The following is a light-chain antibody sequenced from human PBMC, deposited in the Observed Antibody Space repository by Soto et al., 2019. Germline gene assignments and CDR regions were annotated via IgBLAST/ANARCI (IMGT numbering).Light chain of an antibody. V-gene: IGKV3-20*01. Sequence: IALSQSPGTISLSPCERTTLSSRASQRVSSRYLAWYQQIAGQAPTLLTYGASRRATGIPNRCGGSWSGTDFTLTISRLDPEVFAEYYCQHYSSSPWTFGQGTKVDIK. CDR3: QHYSSSPWT. CDR1: QRVSSRY. CDR2: GAS. J-gene: IGKJ1*01.